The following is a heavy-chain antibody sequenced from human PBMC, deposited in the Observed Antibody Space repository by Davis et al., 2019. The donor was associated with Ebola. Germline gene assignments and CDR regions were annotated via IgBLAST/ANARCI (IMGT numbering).Heavy chain of an antibody. Sequence: AASVKVSCKASGYIFTGYYIHWVRQARGQGLEWMGRISPDNGGTNYAQKFQGRVTMTRDTSSSTAYMELSRLRSDDTAVYYCARVSYHYYYGMDVWGKGTTVTVSS. V-gene: IGHV1-2*06. CDR3: ARVSYHYYYGMDV. J-gene: IGHJ6*04. CDR2: ISPDNGGT. CDR1: GYIFTGYY.